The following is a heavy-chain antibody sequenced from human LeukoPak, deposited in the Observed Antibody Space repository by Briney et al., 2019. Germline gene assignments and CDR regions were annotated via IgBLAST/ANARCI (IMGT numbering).Heavy chain of an antibody. V-gene: IGHV4-59*08. Sequence: SETLSLTCTVSGGSISSYYWSWIRQPPGKGLEWIGCIHYSGSTNYNPSLKSRVTISVDTSKNQFSLKLSSVTAADTAVYYCARHTPENRRNGMDVWGQGTTVTVSS. J-gene: IGHJ6*02. CDR1: GGSISSYY. D-gene: IGHD2/OR15-2a*01. CDR3: ARHTPENRRNGMDV. CDR2: IHYSGST.